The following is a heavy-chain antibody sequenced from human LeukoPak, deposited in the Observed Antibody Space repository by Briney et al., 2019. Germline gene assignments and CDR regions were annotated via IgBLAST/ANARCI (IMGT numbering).Heavy chain of an antibody. J-gene: IGHJ4*02. CDR3: ARELVAYYFDY. CDR2: IYSGGST. V-gene: IGHV3-66*01. D-gene: IGHD2-8*02. CDR1: GFTVSSNY. Sequence: GGSLRLSCAASGFTVSSNYMSWVRQAPGKGLEWVSVIYSGGSTYYADSVEGRFTISRDNSKNTLYLQMNSLRAEDTAVYYCARELVAYYFDYWGQGTLVTVSS.